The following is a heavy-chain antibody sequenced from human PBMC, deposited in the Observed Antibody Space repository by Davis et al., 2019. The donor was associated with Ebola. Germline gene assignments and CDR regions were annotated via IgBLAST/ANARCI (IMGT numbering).Heavy chain of an antibody. Sequence: PGGSLRLSCTASGFTFSDYYMNWFRQAPGKGLEWLSYIGGSNGDMSYADSVKGRFTISRDNAKNSLYLQMNSLRAEDTALYYCAREAWNDAFDIWGQGTMVTVSS. J-gene: IGHJ3*02. CDR2: IGGSNGDM. D-gene: IGHD1-1*01. CDR3: AREAWNDAFDI. CDR1: GFTFSDYY. V-gene: IGHV3-11*05.